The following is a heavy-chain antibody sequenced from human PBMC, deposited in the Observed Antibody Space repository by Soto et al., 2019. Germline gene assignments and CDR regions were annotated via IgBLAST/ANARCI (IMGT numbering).Heavy chain of an antibody. D-gene: IGHD3-10*01. V-gene: IGHV3-30*18. CDR3: AKQSRGSFGSGSSLDF. CDR1: GFTFSSYG. J-gene: IGHJ4*02. CDR2: ISYDGSNK. Sequence: GGSLRLSCAASGFTFSSYGMHWVRQAPGKGLEWVAVISYDGSNKYYADSVKGRFTISRDNSKNTLYLQMNSLRAEDTAVYYCAKQSRGSFGSGSSLDFWGQGTLVTVSS.